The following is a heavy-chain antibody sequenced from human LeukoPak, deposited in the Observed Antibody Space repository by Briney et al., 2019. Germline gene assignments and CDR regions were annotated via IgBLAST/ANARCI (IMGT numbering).Heavy chain of an antibody. V-gene: IGHV4-4*02. Sequence: SETLSLTCAVSGGSIISTNWWSWVRQPPGKGLEWIGEIYHSGSTNYNPSLKSRVTISVDTSKNQFSLKLSSVTAADTAVYYCARLGMGFGETNFDYWGQGTLVTVSS. CDR2: IYHSGST. CDR3: ARLGMGFGETNFDY. D-gene: IGHD3-10*01. CDR1: GGSIISTNW. J-gene: IGHJ4*02.